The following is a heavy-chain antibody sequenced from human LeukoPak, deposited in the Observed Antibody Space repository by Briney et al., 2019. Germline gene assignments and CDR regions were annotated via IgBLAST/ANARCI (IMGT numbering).Heavy chain of an antibody. D-gene: IGHD3-22*01. CDR2: INPNNGGT. J-gene: IGHJ6*02. V-gene: IGHV1-2*06. CDR3: ARDNDSSGYYYRYYYGMDV. CDR1: EYTFTGYY. Sequence: GASVKVSCKASEYTFTGYYMHWVRQAPGQGLEWMGRINPNNGGTNYAQKLQGRVTMTTDTSTSTAYMELRSLRSDDTAVYYCARDNDSSGYYYRYYYGMDVWGQGTTVTVSS.